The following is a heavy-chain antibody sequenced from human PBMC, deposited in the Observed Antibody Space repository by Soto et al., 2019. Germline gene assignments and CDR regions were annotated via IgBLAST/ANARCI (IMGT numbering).Heavy chain of an antibody. V-gene: IGHV3-72*01. J-gene: IGHJ6*02. Sequence: EVELVESGGGLVQAGGSLRVSCGVSGFTSSDHYMDWVRQAPGKGLEWVGRTANKRSRYTTEYAASVKGTFIISRDDSKNSVYLQMTSLTIEYTAVYYCARAGFGHGLDVWGQGTMVTVSS. CDR2: TANKRSRYTT. CDR1: GFTSSDHY. D-gene: IGHD3-16*01. CDR3: ARAGFGHGLDV.